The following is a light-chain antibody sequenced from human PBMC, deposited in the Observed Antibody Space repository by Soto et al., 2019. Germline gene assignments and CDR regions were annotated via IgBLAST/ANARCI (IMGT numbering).Light chain of an antibody. J-gene: IGLJ3*02. CDR3: SSYTSRSTLV. V-gene: IGLV2-14*01. Sequence: QSALAQPASVSGSPGQSITISCTGTSSDVGGYNYVSWYQHHPGKAPKLIIYEVSYRPSGVSNRFSGSKSGNTASLTISGLQAEDEADYHCSSYTSRSTLVFGGGTQLTVL. CDR1: SSDVGGYNY. CDR2: EVS.